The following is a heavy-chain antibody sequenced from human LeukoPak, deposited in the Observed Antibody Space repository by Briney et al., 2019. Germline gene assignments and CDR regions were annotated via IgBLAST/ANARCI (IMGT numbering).Heavy chain of an antibody. V-gene: IGHV4-34*01. D-gene: IGHD5-18*01. CDR3: ARGPGYSFPIDY. J-gene: IGHJ4*02. CDR1: GGSFSGYY. Sequence: SETLSLTCAVYGGSFSGYYWSWIRQPPGKGLEWIGEINHSGSTNYNPSLKSRVTISVDTSKNQFSLKLSSVTAADTAVYYCARGPGYSFPIDYWGQGTLVTVSS. CDR2: INHSGST.